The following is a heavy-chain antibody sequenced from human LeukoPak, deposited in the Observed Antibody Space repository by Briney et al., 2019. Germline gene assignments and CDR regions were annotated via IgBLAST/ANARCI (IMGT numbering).Heavy chain of an antibody. J-gene: IGHJ3*02. CDR1: GGSISSGDYY. V-gene: IGHV4-30-4*08. Sequence: SQTLSLTCTVSGGSISSGDYYWSWIRQPPGKGLEWIGYIYYSGSTYYNSSLKSRVTISVDTSKNQFSLKLSSVTAADTAVYYCARAGDPDAFDIWGQGTMVTVSS. D-gene: IGHD4-17*01. CDR3: ARAGDPDAFDI. CDR2: IYYSGST.